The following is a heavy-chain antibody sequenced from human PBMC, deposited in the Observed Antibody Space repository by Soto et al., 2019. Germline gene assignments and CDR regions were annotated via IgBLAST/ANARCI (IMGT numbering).Heavy chain of an antibody. CDR3: ARVRKWIRVWFLEDASADASDF. Sequence: ASVKVSCKASGYTFTGYYMSWVRQAPGQGLEWMGWINPNNGDTNYAQKFQGRVTMTRDTSTSTAYMELSRLRSDDTAVYYCARVRKWIRVWFLEDASADASDFWGQGTMVTVSS. J-gene: IGHJ3*01. CDR1: GYTFTGYY. CDR2: INPNNGDT. D-gene: IGHD5-18*01. V-gene: IGHV1-2*02.